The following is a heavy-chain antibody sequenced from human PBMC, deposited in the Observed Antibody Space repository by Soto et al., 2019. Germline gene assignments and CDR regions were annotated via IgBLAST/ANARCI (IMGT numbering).Heavy chain of an antibody. J-gene: IGHJ4*02. CDR1: GYTFTSYY. V-gene: IGHV1-46*01. CDR2: INPSGGST. D-gene: IGHD1-20*01. Sequence: ASVKVSCKASGYTFTSYYMHWVRQAPGQGLEWMGIINPSGGSTSYAQKFQGRVTMTRDTSTSTAYMELRSLRSDDTAVYYCAREDNWNSIYYWGQGTLVTVSS. CDR3: AREDNWNSIYY.